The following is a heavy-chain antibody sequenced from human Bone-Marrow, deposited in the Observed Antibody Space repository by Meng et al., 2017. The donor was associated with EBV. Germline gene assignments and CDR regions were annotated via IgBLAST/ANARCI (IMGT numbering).Heavy chain of an antibody. J-gene: IGHJ4*02. D-gene: IGHD2-21*02. CDR2: INPNSGGT. CDR1: GYTFTGYY. CDR3: ARARYCGGDCYGYFDY. V-gene: IGHV1-2*06. Sequence: QVRLVPSGAEVKKPGASVKVSCKASGYTFTGYYMHWVRQAPGQGLEWMGRINPNSGGTNYAQKFQGRVTMTRDTSISTAYMELSRLRSDDTAVYYCARARYCGGDCYGYFDYWGQGTLVTVSS.